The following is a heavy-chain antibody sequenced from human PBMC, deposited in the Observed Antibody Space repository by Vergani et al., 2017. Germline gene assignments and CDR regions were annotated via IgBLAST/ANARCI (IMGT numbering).Heavy chain of an antibody. Sequence: EVQVVESGGGLIKPGGSLRLSCVVSGITFKNDWINWVRQAPGKGLEWIGRIRSKNDGGTADYAAPLKGRFTISRDDSKDSAFLLVNNLKTEDTAVYYCAKEGGGYCSGGTCYPEYWGQGTLVIVSS. J-gene: IGHJ4*02. CDR2: IRSKNDGGTA. CDR1: GITFKNDW. V-gene: IGHV3-15*01. D-gene: IGHD2-15*01. CDR3: AKEGGGYCSGGTCYPEY.